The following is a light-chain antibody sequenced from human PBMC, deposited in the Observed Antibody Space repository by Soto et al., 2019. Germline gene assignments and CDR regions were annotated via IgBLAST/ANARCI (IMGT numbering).Light chain of an antibody. CDR1: QSISSW. CDR2: KAS. Sequence: DIQMTQSPSTLSASVGDRVTITCRASQSISSWLAWYPQKPGKAPKLLIYKASSLESGVPSRFSGSGSGTEFTLTISSLQPDDFATYYCQQYNSYSTFGQGTKVDI. V-gene: IGKV1-5*03. J-gene: IGKJ1*01. CDR3: QQYNSYST.